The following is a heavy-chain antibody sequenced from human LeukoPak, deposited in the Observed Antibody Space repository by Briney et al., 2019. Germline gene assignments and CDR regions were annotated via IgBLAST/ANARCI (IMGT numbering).Heavy chain of an antibody. CDR1: GFTFDDYG. CDR3: AKDQSMDGGNVRGYFDP. D-gene: IGHD4-23*01. V-gene: IGHV3-30*18. CDR2: ITYDGSNK. Sequence: GGSLRLSCAASGFTFDDYGMTWVRQAPGKGLEWVAVITYDGSNKYYADSVKGRFTISRDNSKNTLYLQMNSLRAEDTAVYYCAKDQSMDGGNVRGYFDPWGQGTLVTVSS. J-gene: IGHJ5*02.